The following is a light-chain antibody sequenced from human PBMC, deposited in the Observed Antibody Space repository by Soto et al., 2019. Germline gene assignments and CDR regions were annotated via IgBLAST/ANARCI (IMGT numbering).Light chain of an antibody. J-gene: IGKJ5*01. V-gene: IGKV1-39*01. CDR3: QQSYSTPFT. CDR2: AAS. CDR1: QSISSY. Sequence: IQLTQSPSSLSASVGDRVPITCRASQSISSYLNWYQQKPGKAPNLLIYAASSLQSGVPSRFSGSASGTDFTLTISSLHPEDFATYYCQQSYSTPFTFGQGTRLEIK.